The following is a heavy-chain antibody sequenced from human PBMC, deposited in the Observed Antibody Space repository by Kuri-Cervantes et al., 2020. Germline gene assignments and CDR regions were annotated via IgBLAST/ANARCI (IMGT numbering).Heavy chain of an antibody. V-gene: IGHV4-38-2*02. J-gene: IGHJ3*02. Sequence: SETLSLTCTVSGYSISSGYYWSWIRQPPGKGLEWIGEINHSGSTNYNPSLKSRVTISVDTSKNQFSLKLSSVTAADTAVYYCARGPNSSSWGWAFDIWGQGTMVTVSS. D-gene: IGHD6-13*01. CDR1: GYSISSGYY. CDR3: ARGPNSSSWGWAFDI. CDR2: INHSGST.